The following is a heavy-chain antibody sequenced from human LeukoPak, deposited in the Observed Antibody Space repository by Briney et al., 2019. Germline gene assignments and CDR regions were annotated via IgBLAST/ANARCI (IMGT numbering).Heavy chain of an antibody. CDR2: ISGSGGST. V-gene: IGHV3-23*01. J-gene: IGHJ4*02. D-gene: IGHD3-10*01. CDR3: AKDRHFGREDLDY. Sequence: TGGSLRLSCAASGFTFSSYAMSWVRQAPGKGLGWVSAISGSGGSTYYADSVKGRFTISRDNSKNTLYLQMNSLRAEDTAVYYCAKDRHFGREDLDYWGQGTLVTVSS. CDR1: GFTFSSYA.